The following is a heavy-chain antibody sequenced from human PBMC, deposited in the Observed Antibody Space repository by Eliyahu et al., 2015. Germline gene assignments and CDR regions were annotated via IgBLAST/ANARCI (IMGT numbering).Heavy chain of an antibody. J-gene: IGHJ3*01. D-gene: IGHD1-1*01. V-gene: IGHV3-9*01. Sequence: EVNLVESGGGLVQPGRSLRLSCAAXGLPFVAYAMQWVRQAPGKGLEWVSGISWNSGTIGYADSVKGRFTISRDNARNSLYLHMNSLRPEDSALYYCAKDKEWNLHGNGAFDAWGQGTMVTVSS. CDR3: AKDKEWNLHGNGAFDA. CDR2: ISWNSGTI. CDR1: GLPFVAYA.